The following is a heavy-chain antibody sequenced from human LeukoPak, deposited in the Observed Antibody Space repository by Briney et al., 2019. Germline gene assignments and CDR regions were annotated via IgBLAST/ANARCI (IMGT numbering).Heavy chain of an antibody. D-gene: IGHD3-10*01. CDR1: GGSISSYY. V-gene: IGHV4-4*07. Sequence: SETLSLTCTVSGGSISSYYWSWIRQPAGQGLDRIGRIYTSGSTNYNPSLKSRITMSVDTSKNQFSLKLSSVAVADTAVYYCASGGSRTCFAYWGQGTRVTVSS. CDR3: ASGGSRTCFAY. J-gene: IGHJ4*02. CDR2: IYTSGST.